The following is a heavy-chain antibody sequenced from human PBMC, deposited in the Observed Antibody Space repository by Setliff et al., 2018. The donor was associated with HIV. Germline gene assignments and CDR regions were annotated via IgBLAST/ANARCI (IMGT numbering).Heavy chain of an antibody. V-gene: IGHV1-18*01. CDR3: ARVGPFEFDNSGYAEF. CDR1: GYTFSSFA. J-gene: IGHJ4*02. Sequence: GASVKVSCKASGYTFSSFAMSWVRQAPGQGLEWVAWISGYNGHTNYAQRFQGRVTVTTDTSTSTAYMELRSLRSDDTAVYFCARVGPFEFDNSGYAEFWGQGTPVTVSS. CDR2: ISGYNGHT. D-gene: IGHD3-22*01.